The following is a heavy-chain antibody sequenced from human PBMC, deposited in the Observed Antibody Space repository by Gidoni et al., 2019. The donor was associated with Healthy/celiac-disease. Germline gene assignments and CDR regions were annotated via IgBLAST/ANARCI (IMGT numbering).Heavy chain of an antibody. V-gene: IGHV1-69*04. J-gene: IGHJ4*02. Sequence: QVQLVQSGAEVKKPGSSVKVSCKASGGTFSSYAISWVPQAPGQGLEWMGRIIPIRGRANYAQKFQGSVTSTADKSTSTAYMELSSLRSEDTAVYYCASGGYGGNSADYWGQGTLVTVSS. CDR3: ASGGYGGNSADY. CDR2: IIPIRGRA. CDR1: GGTFSSYA. D-gene: IGHD2-21*02.